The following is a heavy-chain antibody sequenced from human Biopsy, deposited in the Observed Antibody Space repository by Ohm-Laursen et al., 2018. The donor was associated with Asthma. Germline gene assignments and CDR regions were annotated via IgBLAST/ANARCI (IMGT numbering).Heavy chain of an antibody. Sequence: SVKVSCKSLGGTFNTYVIGWVRQAPGQGLEWMGGINSVFGTTSYPQKFQDRVTITADDSTSTVYMELSSLRSEDTAVYYCARKAGPCISRTCYSLDFWGQGTLVTVSS. CDR2: INSVFGTT. V-gene: IGHV1-69*13. D-gene: IGHD2-2*01. J-gene: IGHJ4*02. CDR1: GGTFNTYV. CDR3: ARKAGPCISRTCYSLDF.